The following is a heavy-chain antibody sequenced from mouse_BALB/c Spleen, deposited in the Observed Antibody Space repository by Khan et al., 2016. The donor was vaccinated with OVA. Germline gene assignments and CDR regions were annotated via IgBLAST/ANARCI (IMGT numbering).Heavy chain of an antibody. CDR3: ALYYYGRAWFAY. J-gene: IGHJ3*01. D-gene: IGHD1-1*01. V-gene: IGHV2-3*01. Sequence: QVQLKQSGPGLVAPSQSLSITCTVSGFSLTSYGVGWVRQPPGKGLEWLGVIWGDGSTNYHSALISRLNINTDKSKSQVFLKLNSLQTDDTATYYCALYYYGRAWFAYWGQGTLVTVSA. CDR1: GFSLTSYG. CDR2: IWGDGST.